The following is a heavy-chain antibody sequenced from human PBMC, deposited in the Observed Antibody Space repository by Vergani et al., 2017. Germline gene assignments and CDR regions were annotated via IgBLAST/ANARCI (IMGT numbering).Heavy chain of an antibody. CDR1: GFTFSSYA. J-gene: IGHJ6*02. Sequence: EVQLVESGGGLVKPGGSLRLSCEASGFTFSSYAMSWVRQAPGKGLEWVSAISGSGGSTCYADSVKGRFTISRDNSKNTLYLQMNSLRAEDTAVYYCAKVFYGPPLDGMDVWGQGTTVTVSS. D-gene: IGHD3-10*01. CDR3: AKVFYGPPLDGMDV. V-gene: IGHV3-23*04. CDR2: ISGSGGST.